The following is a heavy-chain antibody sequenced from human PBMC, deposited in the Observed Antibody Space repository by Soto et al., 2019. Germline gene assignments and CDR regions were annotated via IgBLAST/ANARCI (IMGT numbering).Heavy chain of an antibody. Sequence: PGESLKISCKGSGYSFTSYWIGWVRQMPGKGLEWMGIIYPGDSDTRYSPSFQGQVTISADKSISTAYLQWSSLKASDTAMYYCVRIAAAGAFYYYGMDVWGQGTTVTVSS. V-gene: IGHV5-51*01. CDR3: VRIAAAGAFYYYGMDV. D-gene: IGHD6-13*01. CDR2: IYPGDSDT. CDR1: GYSFTSYW. J-gene: IGHJ6*02.